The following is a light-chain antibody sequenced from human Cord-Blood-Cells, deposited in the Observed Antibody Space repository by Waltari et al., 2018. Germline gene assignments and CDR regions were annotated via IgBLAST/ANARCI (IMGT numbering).Light chain of an antibody. V-gene: IGLV2-14*01. Sequence: QSALTQPASVSGSPGQSITISCTGTSSDVGGYNYVSWYQQHPAKAPILIIYDVSKRPSGVSNRFSGSKSGNTASLTISGLQTEDEADYYCSSYTSSSTYVFGTGTKVTVL. CDR2: DVS. CDR3: SSYTSSSTYV. J-gene: IGLJ1*01. CDR1: SSDVGGYNY.